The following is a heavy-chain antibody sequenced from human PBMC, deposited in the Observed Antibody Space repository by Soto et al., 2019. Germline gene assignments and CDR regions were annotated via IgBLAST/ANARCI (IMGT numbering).Heavy chain of an antibody. J-gene: IGHJ3*02. D-gene: IGHD2-15*01. CDR3: AKDRDIVVVVAADDAFDI. V-gene: IGHV3-23*01. CDR2: ISGSGGST. CDR1: GFTFSSYA. Sequence: GGSLRLSCAASGFTFSSYAMNWVRQAPGMGLEWVSAISGSGGSTYYADSVKGRFTISRDNSKNTLYLQMNSLRAEDTAVYYCAKDRDIVVVVAADDAFDIWGQGTMVTVSS.